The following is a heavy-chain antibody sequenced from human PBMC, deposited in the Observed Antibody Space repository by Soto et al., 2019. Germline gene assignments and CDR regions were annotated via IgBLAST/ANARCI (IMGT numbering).Heavy chain of an antibody. V-gene: IGHV3-74*01. D-gene: IGHD3-10*01. J-gene: IGHJ4*02. Sequence: GGSLRLSCEASGFTFTNYWMHWVRQAPGKGLVWVSRINTDGSSTTYADSVQGRFTISRDNAKNTLYLQMNSLSVEDTAVYYCARGWPQSASGSHLAYWGQGTLVTVSS. CDR1: GFTFTNYW. CDR2: INTDGSST. CDR3: ARGWPQSASGSHLAY.